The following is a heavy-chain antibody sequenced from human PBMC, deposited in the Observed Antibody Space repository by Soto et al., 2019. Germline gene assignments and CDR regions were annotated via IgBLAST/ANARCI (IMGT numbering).Heavy chain of an antibody. D-gene: IGHD3-10*01. Sequence: SVRLSLTGTVAGDSVSSVGFHWSWLRRPPGQRLARIGYIYNGGSTYYRPSLESRIHMSRDATRNHYYLRLTSATAASTAAVVCARAAFGMDTISYFENWGQEKLVAVSS. CDR1: GDSVSSVGFH. CDR3: ARAAFGMDTISYFEN. J-gene: IGHJ4*01. CDR2: IYNGGST. V-gene: IGHV4-30-4*01.